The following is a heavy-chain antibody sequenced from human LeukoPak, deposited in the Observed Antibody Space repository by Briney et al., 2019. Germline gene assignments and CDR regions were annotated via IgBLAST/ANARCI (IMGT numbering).Heavy chain of an antibody. CDR1: GGSISSSSYY. Sequence: SETLSLTCTVSGGSISSSSYYWDWIRQPPGKGLEWIGSIYYSGSTYYNPSLKSRVTISVDTSKNQFSLKLSSVTAADTAVYYCARGITMIVVVRGWFDPWGQGTLVTVSS. CDR3: ARGITMIVVVRGWFDP. V-gene: IGHV4-39*07. J-gene: IGHJ5*02. D-gene: IGHD3-22*01. CDR2: IYYSGST.